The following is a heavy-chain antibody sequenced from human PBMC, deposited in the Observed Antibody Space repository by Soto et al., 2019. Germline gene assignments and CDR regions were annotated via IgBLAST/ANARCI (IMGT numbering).Heavy chain of an antibody. CDR2: ISAHNGNT. V-gene: IGHV1-18*01. J-gene: IGHJ4*02. CDR1: GYAFTTYG. CDR3: ASGRYGDY. Sequence: QVHLVQSGAEVKKPGASVKVSCKGSGYAFTTYGITWVRLAPGQGLEWMGWISAHNGNTNYAQRLQGRVTVNRDTSTSTAYMELRSLRSDDTAVYYCASGRYGDYWGQGALVTVSS. D-gene: IGHD1-26*01.